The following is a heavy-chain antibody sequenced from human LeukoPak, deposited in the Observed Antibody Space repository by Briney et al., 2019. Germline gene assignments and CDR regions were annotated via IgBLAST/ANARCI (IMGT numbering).Heavy chain of an antibody. J-gene: IGHJ5*02. CDR1: GFTFSSYA. V-gene: IGHV3-23*01. CDR2: ISGSGGST. Sequence: PGGSLRLSCAASGFTFSSYAMSWVRQAPGKGLEWVTAISGSGGSTYYADSVKGRFTISRDNSKNTLYLQMNSLRAEDTAVYYCVKDAEPLPEGWFDPWGQGTLVTVSS. D-gene: IGHD1-26*01. CDR3: VKDAEPLPEGWFDP.